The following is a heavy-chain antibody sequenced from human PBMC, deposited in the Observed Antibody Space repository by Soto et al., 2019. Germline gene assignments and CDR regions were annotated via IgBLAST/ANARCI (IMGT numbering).Heavy chain of an antibody. CDR2: IYHSGST. J-gene: IGHJ4*02. CDR3: ARVAGYNSDFDY. CDR1: GCSISSGGYS. V-gene: IGHV4-30-2*01. D-gene: IGHD5-12*01. Sequence: QLQLQESGSGLVKPSQTLSPTCAVSGCSISSGGYSWSWIRQPPGKGLEWIGYIYHSGSTYYNPSLKSRVTISVDRSKNQCSLKLSSVTAADTAVYYCARVAGYNSDFDYWGQGTLVTVSS.